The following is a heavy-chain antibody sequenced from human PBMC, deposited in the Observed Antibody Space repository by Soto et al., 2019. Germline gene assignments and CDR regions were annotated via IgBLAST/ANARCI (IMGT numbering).Heavy chain of an antibody. D-gene: IGHD2-2*03. CDR2: ISKSGTTT. V-gene: IGHV3-48*02. CDR1: GFTFSSYG. J-gene: IGHJ6*02. Sequence: EVQLVESGGDLVQPGGSLRLSCVASGFTFSSYGINWVRQGPGKGLEWLSSISKSGTTTYYADSVKGRFTISRDNAKNSPYLQMNSPRDDDMAVYYCARDGYCVSSSCSFPPDVWGQGTTVTVSS. CDR3: ARDGYCVSSSCSFPPDV.